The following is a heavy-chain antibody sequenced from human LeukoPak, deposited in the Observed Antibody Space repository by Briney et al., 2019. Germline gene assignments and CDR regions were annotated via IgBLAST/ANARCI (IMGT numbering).Heavy chain of an antibody. V-gene: IGHV3-21*01. CDR2: ISSSSSYI. J-gene: IGHJ4*02. CDR3: AREGLYGSGYYYSPFDY. Sequence: GGSLRLSCAASGFTFSSYSMNWVRQAPGKGLEWVSSISSSSSYIYYVDSVKGRFTISRDNAKNSLYLQMNSLRAEDTAVYYCAREGLYGSGYYYSPFDYWGQGTLVTVSS. D-gene: IGHD3-22*01. CDR1: GFTFSSYS.